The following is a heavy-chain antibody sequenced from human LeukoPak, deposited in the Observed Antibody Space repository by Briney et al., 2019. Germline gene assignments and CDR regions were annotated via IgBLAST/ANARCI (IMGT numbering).Heavy chain of an antibody. Sequence: SVKVSCKASGGTFSSYAISWVRQAPGQGLEWMGGLIPIFGTANYAQKFQGRVTITTDESTSTAYMELSSLRSEDTAVYYCARGMDDFWSGHDAFDIWGQGTMVTVSS. CDR1: GGTFSSYA. CDR3: ARGMDDFWSGHDAFDI. J-gene: IGHJ3*02. CDR2: LIPIFGTA. V-gene: IGHV1-69*05. D-gene: IGHD3-3*01.